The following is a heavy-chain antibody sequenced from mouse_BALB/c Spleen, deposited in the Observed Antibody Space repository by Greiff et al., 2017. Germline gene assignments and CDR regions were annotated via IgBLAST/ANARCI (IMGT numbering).Heavy chain of an antibody. J-gene: IGHJ4*01. CDR3: ARAIYGNYLDY. V-gene: IGHV5-17*02. D-gene: IGHD2-1*01. CDR2: ISSGSSTI. CDR1: GFTFSSFG. Sequence: VQLQESGGGLVQPGGSRKLSCAASGFTFSSFGMHWVRQAPEKGLEWVAYISSGSSTIYYADTVKGRFTISRDNPKNTLFLQMTSLRSEDTAMYYCARAIYGNYLDYWGQGTSVTVSS.